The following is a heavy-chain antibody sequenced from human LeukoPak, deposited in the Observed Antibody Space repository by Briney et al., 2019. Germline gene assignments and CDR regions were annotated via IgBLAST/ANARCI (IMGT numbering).Heavy chain of an antibody. CDR2: INHSGST. CDR3: ARGRGAVAV. V-gene: IGHV4-34*01. D-gene: IGHD6-19*01. CDR1: GGSFSGYY. Sequence: SETLSLTCAVYGGSFSGYYWSWIRQPPGKGLEWIGEINHSGSTNYNPSLKSRVTISVDTSKNQFSLKLSSVTAADTAVYYCARGRGAVAVRGQGTLVTVSS. J-gene: IGHJ4*02.